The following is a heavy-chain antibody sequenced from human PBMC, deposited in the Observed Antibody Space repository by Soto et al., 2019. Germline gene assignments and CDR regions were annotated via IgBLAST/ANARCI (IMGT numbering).Heavy chain of an antibody. V-gene: IGHV3-23*01. D-gene: IGHD3-3*01. CDR1: GFTFSSYA. Sequence: PGGSLRLSCAASGFTFSSYAMSWVRQAPGKGLEWVSAISGSGGSTYYADSVKGRFTISRDNSKNTLYLQMNSLRAEDTAVYYCAKAAPLTIFGVVIPAGGWFDPWGQGTLVTVSS. J-gene: IGHJ5*02. CDR3: AKAAPLTIFGVVIPAGGWFDP. CDR2: ISGSGGST.